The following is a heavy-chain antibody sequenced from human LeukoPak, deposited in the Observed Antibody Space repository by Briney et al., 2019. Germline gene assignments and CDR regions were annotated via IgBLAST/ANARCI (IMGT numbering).Heavy chain of an antibody. V-gene: IGHV3-53*01. J-gene: IGHJ5*02. CDR3: IVFGDSNH. Sequence: PGGSLRLSCAASGLTGSHNYVSWVCQAPGKGLEWVSAIHTSGDTCYADSVKGRFTISRDTSKNTLYLQINSLRVEDTAVYYCIVFGDSNHWGQGTLVTVSS. CDR2: IHTSGDT. D-gene: IGHD4-17*01. CDR1: GLTGSHNY.